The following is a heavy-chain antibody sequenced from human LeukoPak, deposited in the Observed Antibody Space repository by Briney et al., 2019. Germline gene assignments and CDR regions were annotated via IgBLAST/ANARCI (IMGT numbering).Heavy chain of an antibody. CDR2: TSGSGGST. D-gene: IGHD2-15*01. Sequence: PSGSLRLSCAASGFTFSSYAMSWVRQAPGKGLEWVSATSGSGGSTYYADSVKGRFTISRDNSKNTLYLQMHSLRAEDTAVYYCAKDLVRRYCSGGSCADVDYWGQGTLVTVSS. J-gene: IGHJ4*02. CDR3: AKDLVRRYCSGGSCADVDY. V-gene: IGHV3-23*01. CDR1: GFTFSSYA.